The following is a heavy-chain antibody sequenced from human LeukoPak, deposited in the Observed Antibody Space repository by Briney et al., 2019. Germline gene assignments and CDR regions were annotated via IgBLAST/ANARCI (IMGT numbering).Heavy chain of an antibody. CDR3: ARINYYDSSGIDY. CDR2: IYYSGST. V-gene: IGHV4-31*03. J-gene: IGHJ4*02. CDR1: GGSISSGGYY. D-gene: IGHD3-22*01. Sequence: PPETLSLTCTVSGGSISSGGYYWSWIRQHPGRGLEWIGYIYYSGSTYYNPSLKSRVTISVDTSKNQFSLKLSSVTAADTAVYYCARINYYDSSGIDYWGQGTLVTVSS.